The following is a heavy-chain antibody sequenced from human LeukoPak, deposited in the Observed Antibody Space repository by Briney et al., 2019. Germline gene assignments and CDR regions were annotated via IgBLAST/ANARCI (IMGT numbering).Heavy chain of an antibody. CDR1: GGSITNYY. Sequence: PSETLSLTCTVSGGSITNYYWSWIRQPPGKGLEWIGYIYYNGRTSYNPALKSRVTFSVDTSKNQFSLKLTSVTAADTALYYCSRHNRPVDTGAYYEDYWGQGTLVTVSS. D-gene: IGHD3-22*01. V-gene: IGHV4-59*08. CDR3: SRHNRPVDTGAYYEDY. CDR2: IYYNGRT. J-gene: IGHJ4*02.